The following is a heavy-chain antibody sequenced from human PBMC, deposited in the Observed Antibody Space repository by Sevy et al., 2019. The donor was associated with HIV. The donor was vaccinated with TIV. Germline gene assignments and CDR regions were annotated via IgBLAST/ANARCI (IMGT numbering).Heavy chain of an antibody. CDR3: ARRRPSGYYDY. Sequence: SETLSLTCAVYGGSFSGYYWSWIRQPPGKGLEWIGEINHSGSTNYNPSLKSRVTISADTSRNQFSLKLSSVTAAEMAVYYCARRRPSGYYDYWGQGTLVTVSS. D-gene: IGHD3-3*01. CDR2: INHSGST. J-gene: IGHJ4*02. V-gene: IGHV4-34*01. CDR1: GGSFSGYY.